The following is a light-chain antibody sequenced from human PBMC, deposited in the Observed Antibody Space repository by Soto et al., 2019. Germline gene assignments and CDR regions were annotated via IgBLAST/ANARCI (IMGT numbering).Light chain of an antibody. V-gene: IGLV2-14*01. CDR3: SSYTSSSTYV. CDR2: EVS. J-gene: IGLJ1*01. CDR1: SSDVGGYNY. Sequence: SALPQPASVSWSPGQSITISCTVTSSDVGGYNYVSWYQQHPGKAPKLMIYEVSNRPSGVSNRFSGSKSGNTASLTISGLQAEDEADYYCSSYTSSSTYVFGTGTKV.